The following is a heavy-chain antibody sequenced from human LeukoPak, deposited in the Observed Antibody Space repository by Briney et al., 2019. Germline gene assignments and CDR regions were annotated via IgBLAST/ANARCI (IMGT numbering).Heavy chain of an antibody. CDR1: GGSISSSSYY. CDR3: ARARIAAAGNDFDY. J-gene: IGHJ4*02. V-gene: IGHV4-61*05. Sequence: PSETLSLTCTVSGGSISSSSYYWSWIRQSPGKGLECIGYIHYTGSTNYNPSLKSRVTISVETSKNQFSLKLSSVTAADTAVYYCARARIAAAGNDFDYWGQGTLVTVSS. D-gene: IGHD6-13*01. CDR2: IHYTGST.